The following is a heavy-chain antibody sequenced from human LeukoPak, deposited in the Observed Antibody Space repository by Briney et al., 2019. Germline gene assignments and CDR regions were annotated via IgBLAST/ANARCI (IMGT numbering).Heavy chain of an antibody. Sequence: GESLKISCKGATYNFTTFWIGWVRQMPGKGLEWMGIINPSDSYARYSPSFEGQVTMSADRSISTAFLQWNSLKASDTAMYYCARQDLAFDIWGQGTMVTVSS. CDR3: ARQDLAFDI. CDR2: INPSDSYA. V-gene: IGHV5-51*01. CDR1: TYNFTTFW. J-gene: IGHJ3*02.